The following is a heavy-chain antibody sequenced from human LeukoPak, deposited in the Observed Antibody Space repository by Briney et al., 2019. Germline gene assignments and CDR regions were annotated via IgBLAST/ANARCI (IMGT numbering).Heavy chain of an antibody. J-gene: IGHJ4*02. Sequence: ASVXVSCKASGYTFTSYXMHWVRXAPGQRLEWMXWINAGNGNTKYSQKFQGGVTITRDTSASTAYMGLSSLRSEDTAVYYCARVQDDSSGYYSFDFWGQGTLVTVSS. CDR3: ARVQDDSSGYYSFDF. D-gene: IGHD3-22*01. V-gene: IGHV1-3*01. CDR2: INAGNGNT. CDR1: GYTFTSYX.